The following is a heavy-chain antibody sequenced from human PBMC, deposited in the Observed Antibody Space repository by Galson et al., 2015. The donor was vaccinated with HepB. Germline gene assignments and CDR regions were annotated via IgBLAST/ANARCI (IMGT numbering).Heavy chain of an antibody. V-gene: IGHV1-3*01. CDR3: ARDQGFVVGIGGEFDY. CDR1: GYTFTSYA. CDR2: INAGNGKT. D-gene: IGHD2-2*01. Sequence: SVKVSCKASGYTFTSYAMHWVRQAPGQRLEWMGWINAGNGKTKYSQKFQGRVTITRDTSASTAYMELSSLRSEDTAVYYCARDQGFVVGIGGEFDYWGQGTLVTVSS. J-gene: IGHJ4*02.